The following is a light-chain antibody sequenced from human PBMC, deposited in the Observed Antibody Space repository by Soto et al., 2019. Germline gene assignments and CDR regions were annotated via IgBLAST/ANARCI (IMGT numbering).Light chain of an antibody. CDR2: ATS. V-gene: IGKV1-27*01. CDR1: QGIAPY. J-gene: IGKJ4*02. CDR3: QKYNSGPLS. Sequence: DVQMTQSPSSLSAFVGDRVTITCRASQGIAPYLAWFQQKPGKVPKLLIYATSTLQSGVPSRFSGSGSGTDFTITISSLQPEDVGTYYCQKYNSGPLSFGGGTKVEIK.